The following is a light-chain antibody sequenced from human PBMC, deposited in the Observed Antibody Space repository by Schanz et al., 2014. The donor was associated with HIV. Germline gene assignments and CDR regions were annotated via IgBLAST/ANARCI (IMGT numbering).Light chain of an antibody. CDR3: QQYYSYPWT. CDR2: QAS. J-gene: IGKJ1*01. Sequence: IQMTQSPSTVSTSVGDRVTITCRASQTIGRLLAWYQQKPGRAPKLLIYQASTLETGVPSRFSGSGSGTSFTLTITSLQPDDFATYYCQQYYSYPWTFGQGTKVEIK. CDR1: QTIGRL. V-gene: IGKV1-5*03.